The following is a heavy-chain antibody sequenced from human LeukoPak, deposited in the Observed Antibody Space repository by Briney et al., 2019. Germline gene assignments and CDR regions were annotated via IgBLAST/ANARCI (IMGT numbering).Heavy chain of an antibody. V-gene: IGHV1-46*01. CDR2: IDPNDAWT. CDR1: GYTFTNYY. D-gene: IGHD6-13*01. Sequence: GASVKVSCKASGYTFTNYYLHCVRQAPGQGLEWMGIIDPNDAWTRYLEKFQGRLTLTRDRLTSTVYMNLDSLRSDDTAVYYCARDERTAEGARDFDFWGQGTLVTVSS. J-gene: IGHJ4*02. CDR3: ARDERTAEGARDFDF.